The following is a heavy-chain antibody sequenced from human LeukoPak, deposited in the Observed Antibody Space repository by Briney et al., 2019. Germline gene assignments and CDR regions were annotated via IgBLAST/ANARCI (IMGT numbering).Heavy chain of an antibody. J-gene: IGHJ4*02. V-gene: IGHV3-7*01. Sequence: GGSLRLSCAASGFTFSSNWMSWVRQAPGKGLEWVANIKHDGSEKYYVDSVKGRFTISRDNAKNSLCLQMNSLRAEDTAVYYGASRLRWPNFVYWGQGTLITVSS. D-gene: IGHD4-23*01. CDR3: ASRLRWPNFVY. CDR2: IKHDGSEK. CDR1: GFTFSSNW.